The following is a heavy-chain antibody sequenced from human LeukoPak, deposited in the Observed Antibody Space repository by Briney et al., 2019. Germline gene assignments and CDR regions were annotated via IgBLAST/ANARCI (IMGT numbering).Heavy chain of an antibody. J-gene: IGHJ5*02. Sequence: PGGSLRLSCAASGFTLGNYWMHWVRQAPGKGLVWVSRLNTDGSSTSYADSVKGRFTISRDNAKNTLYLQMNSLRAEDTAVYYCARDVVAGTNWFDPWGQGTLVTVSS. D-gene: IGHD6-19*01. CDR2: LNTDGSST. CDR1: GFTLGNYW. CDR3: ARDVVAGTNWFDP. V-gene: IGHV3-74*01.